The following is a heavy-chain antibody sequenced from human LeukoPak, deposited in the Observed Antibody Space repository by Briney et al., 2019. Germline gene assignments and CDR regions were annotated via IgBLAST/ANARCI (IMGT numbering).Heavy chain of an antibody. V-gene: IGHV3-23*01. CDR1: GFTFTKYA. D-gene: IGHD6-19*01. J-gene: IGHJ4*02. CDR2: ISSGGHST. CDR3: AKSFSSGWNYFDC. Sequence: GGSLRLSCAASGFTFTKYAMSWVRQAPGKGLEWVSLISSGGHSTYYADSVKGRFTISRDNSKNTLYLQMNSLRVEDTAVYYCAKSFSSGWNYFDCWGQGTLVTVSS.